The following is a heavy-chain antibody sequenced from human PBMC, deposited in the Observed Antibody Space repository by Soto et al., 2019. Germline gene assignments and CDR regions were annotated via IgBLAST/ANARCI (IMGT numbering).Heavy chain of an antibody. J-gene: IGHJ6*02. CDR1: GFTVSSNY. V-gene: IGHV3-66*01. Sequence: GGSLRLSCAASGFTVSSNYMSWVRQAPGKGLEWVSVIYSGGSTYYADSVKGRFTISRDNSKNTLYLQMNSLRAEDTAVYYCARGVTTDYYYYYGMDVWGQGTTVTVSS. CDR2: IYSGGST. D-gene: IGHD3-10*01. CDR3: ARGVTTDYYYYYGMDV.